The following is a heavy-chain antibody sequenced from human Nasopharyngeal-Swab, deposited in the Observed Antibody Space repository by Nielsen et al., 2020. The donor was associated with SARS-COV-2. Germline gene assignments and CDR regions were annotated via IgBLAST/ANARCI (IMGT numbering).Heavy chain of an antibody. CDR3: ARGQQLGTMDV. J-gene: IGHJ6*04. D-gene: IGHD6-13*01. CDR2: IYYSGST. Sequence: VRQMPGKGLEWIGYIYYSGSTYYNPSLKSRVTISVDTSKNQFSLKLSSVTAADTAVYYCARGQQLGTMDVWGKGTTVTVSS. V-gene: IGHV4-31*02.